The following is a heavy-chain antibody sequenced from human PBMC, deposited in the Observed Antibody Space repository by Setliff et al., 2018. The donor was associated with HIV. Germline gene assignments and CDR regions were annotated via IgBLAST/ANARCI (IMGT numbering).Heavy chain of an antibody. CDR1: GGSISSYY. CDR3: ARGPRPVDVDYYYMDV. Sequence: SETLSLTCTVSGGSISSYYWTWMRQPAGKGLEWIGRIYTTGITNYIPSLKSRVTISLDTSKNQFTLKLTSVTAADTAVYYCARGPRPVDVDYYYMDVWGKGTTVTVSS. CDR2: IYTTGIT. J-gene: IGHJ6*03. V-gene: IGHV4-4*07.